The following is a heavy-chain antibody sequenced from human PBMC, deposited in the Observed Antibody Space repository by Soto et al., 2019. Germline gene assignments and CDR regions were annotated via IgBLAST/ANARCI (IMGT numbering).Heavy chain of an antibody. V-gene: IGHV1-8*01. D-gene: IGHD2-15*01. J-gene: IGHJ2*01. CDR1: GYTFTNND. Sequence: QAQLVQSGAEMKNPGASVRVSCQASGYTFTNNDINWMRQASGRGLEWMGWMNPYSGNTGYEYKFQGRVTMTRDTSTNTAYMELSGLRSDDTAVYFCARGASYSYAKRGGHRNFYFDLWGRGTLVAVSS. CDR2: MNPYSGNT. CDR3: ARGASYSYAKRGGHRNFYFDL.